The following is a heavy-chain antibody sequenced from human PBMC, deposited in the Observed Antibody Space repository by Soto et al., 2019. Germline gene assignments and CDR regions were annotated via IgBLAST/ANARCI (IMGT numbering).Heavy chain of an antibody. V-gene: IGHV3-21*01. D-gene: IGHD2-21*02. CDR1: GFTFSSYS. J-gene: IGHJ3*02. Sequence: GGSLRLSCAASGFTFSSYSMNWVRQAPGKGLEWVSSISSSSSYIYYADSVKGRFTISRDNAKNSLYLQMNSLRAVDTAVYYCARNCGGDCYDSDAFDIWGQGTMVTVSS. CDR3: ARNCGGDCYDSDAFDI. CDR2: ISSSSSYI.